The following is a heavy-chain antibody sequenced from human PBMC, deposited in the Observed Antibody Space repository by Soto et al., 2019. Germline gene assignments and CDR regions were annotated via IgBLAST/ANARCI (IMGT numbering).Heavy chain of an antibody. Sequence: QITLKESGPTLVKPTQTLTLTCTFSGFSLRSSAVGVGWIRQPPGKALEWLALIYWDDDKRYSPSLKSRLTITKDNSNTQVVLTMTNMDPVDTATYSCARRWGSGNDFYWCFDLWGRGTLVTVSS. CDR3: ARRWGSGNDFYWCFDL. V-gene: IGHV2-5*02. CDR1: GFSLRSSAVG. CDR2: IYWDDDK. D-gene: IGHD5-12*01. J-gene: IGHJ2*01.